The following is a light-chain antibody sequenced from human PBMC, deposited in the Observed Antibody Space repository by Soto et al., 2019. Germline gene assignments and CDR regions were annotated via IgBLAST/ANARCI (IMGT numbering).Light chain of an antibody. CDR2: EGS. Sequence: QSALTQPSSLSGSPGQSITIAFTGASSDVGSYNLVSRYQQHPGKAPKLMIYEGSKRPSGVSNRFSGSKSGNTASLTISGLQAEDEADYYCCSFAGSSYVFGTGTKVTVL. J-gene: IGLJ1*01. CDR1: SSDVGSYNL. V-gene: IGLV2-23*01. CDR3: CSFAGSSYV.